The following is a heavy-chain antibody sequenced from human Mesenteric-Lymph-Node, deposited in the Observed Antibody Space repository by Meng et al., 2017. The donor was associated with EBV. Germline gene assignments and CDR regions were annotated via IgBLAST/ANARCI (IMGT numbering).Heavy chain of an antibody. Sequence: GQLQESGRGLVQPSETLSLRWTVSGGSVSRGSHSWSWMRQPPGKGLEWIGYIHYSGSTNYNPSLMSRVTISVDTSMNQFSLKLSSVTAADTAVYYCARLNDLLTGYPFDLWGHGTLVTVSS. CDR1: GGSVSRGSHS. V-gene: IGHV4-61*01. CDR2: IHYSGST. D-gene: IGHD3-9*01. J-gene: IGHJ4*01. CDR3: ARLNDLLTGYPFDL.